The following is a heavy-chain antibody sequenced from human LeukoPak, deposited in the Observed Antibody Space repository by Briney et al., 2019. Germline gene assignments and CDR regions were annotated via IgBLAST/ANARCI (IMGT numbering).Heavy chain of an antibody. D-gene: IGHD4-23*01. CDR1: GFTFSSYE. CDR3: ARDYGGKWLDY. J-gene: IGHJ4*02. V-gene: IGHV3-48*03. CDR2: ISSSGSTI. Sequence: GGSLRLSCAASGFTFSSYEMNRVRQAPGKGLEWVSYISSSGSTIYYADSVKGRFTISRDNARNSRYLQMNSLRAEDTAVYYCARDYGGKWLDYWGQGTLVTVSS.